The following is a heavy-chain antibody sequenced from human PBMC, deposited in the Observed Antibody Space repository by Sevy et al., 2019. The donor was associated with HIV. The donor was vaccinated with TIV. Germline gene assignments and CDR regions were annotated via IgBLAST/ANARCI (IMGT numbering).Heavy chain of an antibody. CDR1: GFTFDSYS. Sequence: VGSLRLSCAASGFTFDSYSMTWVRLAPGKGLEWVSLVSDSGVRTHYADSVKGRFTISRDNSKSMVFLQMNSLRAEDTAVYYCARKLVYGHFDTWGQGTLVTVSS. CDR2: VSDSGVRT. CDR3: ARKLVYGHFDT. J-gene: IGHJ4*02. D-gene: IGHD1-1*01. V-gene: IGHV3-23*01.